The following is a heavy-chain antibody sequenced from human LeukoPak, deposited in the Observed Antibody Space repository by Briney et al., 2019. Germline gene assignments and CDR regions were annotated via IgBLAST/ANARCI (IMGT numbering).Heavy chain of an antibody. J-gene: IGHJ5*02. CDR2: ISSSSSYI. CDR3: AREVYDFWSGYRAFDP. D-gene: IGHD3-3*01. CDR1: GFTFSSYS. V-gene: IGHV3-21*01. Sequence: GGSLRLSCAASGFTFSSYSMNWVRQAPGKGLEWVSSISSSSSYIYYADSVKGRFTISRDNAKNSLYLQMNSLRAEDTAVYYCAREVYDFWSGYRAFDPWGQGTLVTVSS.